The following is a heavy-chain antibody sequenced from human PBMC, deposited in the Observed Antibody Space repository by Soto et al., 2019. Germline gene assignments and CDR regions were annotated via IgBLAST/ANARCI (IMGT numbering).Heavy chain of an antibody. V-gene: IGHV3-30-3*01. CDR3: ARVVSVVVVGAIHYFDY. J-gene: IGHJ4*02. Sequence: QVQLVESGGGVVQPGRSLRLSCAASGFTFSSFAMHWVRQAPGKGLEWVAVISYDGSNKYCADSVKGRFTISRDNSKNTLYLQMNSLRAEDTAVYYCARVVSVVVVGAIHYFDYRGQGTLVTVSS. D-gene: IGHD2-15*01. CDR1: GFTFSSFA. CDR2: ISYDGSNK.